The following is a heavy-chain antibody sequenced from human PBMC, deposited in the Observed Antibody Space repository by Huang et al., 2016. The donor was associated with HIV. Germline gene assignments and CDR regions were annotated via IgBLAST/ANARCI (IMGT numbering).Heavy chain of an antibody. D-gene: IGHD4-17*01. CDR3: ARGQLGSYGDYDVLY. V-gene: IGHV1-69*13. CDR1: GGTFSKYA. CDR2: SIPMVGTP. Sequence: QVQLVQSGAEVKTPGSSVKVSCKASGGTFSKYAISWVRQAPGQGLEWMGGSIPMVGTPNYARKFQGRVTITADDSTSTTYVEGSSLRSEDTALYYCARGQLGSYGDYDVLYWGQGTLVTVSS. J-gene: IGHJ4*02.